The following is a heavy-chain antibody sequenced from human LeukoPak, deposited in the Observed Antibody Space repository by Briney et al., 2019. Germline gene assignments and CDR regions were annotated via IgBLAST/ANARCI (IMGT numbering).Heavy chain of an antibody. Sequence: SETLSLTCTVSGGSISSYYWSWIRQPPGKGLEWIGYIYYSGSTNYNPSLKSGATISVDTSKNQFSLKLSSVTAADTAVYYCARRGITGTWYYFDYWGQGTLVTVSS. CDR1: GGSISSYY. J-gene: IGHJ4*02. CDR2: IYYSGST. D-gene: IGHD1/OR15-1a*01. CDR3: ARRGITGTWYYFDY. V-gene: IGHV4-59*01.